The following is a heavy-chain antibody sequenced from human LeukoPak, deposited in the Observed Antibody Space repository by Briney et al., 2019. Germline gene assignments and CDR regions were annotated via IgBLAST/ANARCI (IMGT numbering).Heavy chain of an antibody. D-gene: IGHD3-22*01. CDR3: VRDDDRPDNGLDY. Sequence: PRGSLRLSCAAPVFTFSSYGMHWVRQAPGKGLERVAVILTVGSKEFYTDSVKGRLTISRDNSKNSLYLQMNRVRAEDTAVYYCVRDDDRPDNGLDYWGQGTPVTDSS. CDR2: ILTVGSKE. CDR1: VFTFSSYG. J-gene: IGHJ4*02. V-gene: IGHV3-33*01.